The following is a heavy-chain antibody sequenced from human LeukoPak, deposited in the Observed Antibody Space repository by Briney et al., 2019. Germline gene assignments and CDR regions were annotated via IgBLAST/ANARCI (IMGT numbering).Heavy chain of an antibody. D-gene: IGHD2-2*01. CDR1: GGTFSSYA. CDR2: IIPIFGTA. J-gene: IGHJ4*02. Sequence: ASVKVSCKASGGTFSSYAISWVRQAPGQGLEWMGGIIPIFGTANYAQKFQGRVTITADESTSTAYMELSSLRSEDTAVYYCARGRDIVVVPAAIKGGYSFDYWGQGTLVTVSS. CDR3: ARGRDIVVVPAAIKGGYSFDY. V-gene: IGHV1-69*13.